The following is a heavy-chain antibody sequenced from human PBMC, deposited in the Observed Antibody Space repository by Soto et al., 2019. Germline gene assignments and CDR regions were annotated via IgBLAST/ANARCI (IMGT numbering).Heavy chain of an antibody. CDR2: IWYDGSNK. Sequence: QVQLVESGGGVVQPGRSLRLSCAASGFTFSSYGMHWVRQAPGKGLEWVAVIWYDGSNKYYADSVKGRFTISRDNSKNTRYLQMNSLRAEDTAVYYCARDLDGDYGYWGQGTLVTVSS. CDR3: ARDLDGDYGY. CDR1: GFTFSSYG. V-gene: IGHV3-33*01. D-gene: IGHD4-17*01. J-gene: IGHJ4*02.